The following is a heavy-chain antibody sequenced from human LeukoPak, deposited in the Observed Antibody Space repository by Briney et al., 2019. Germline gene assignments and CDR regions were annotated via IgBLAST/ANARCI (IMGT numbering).Heavy chain of an antibody. CDR3: ASTGSLVRGVTDY. V-gene: IGHV1-69*06. J-gene: IGHJ4*02. CDR1: GGTFSSYA. Sequence: SVKVSCKASGGTFSSYAISWVRQAPGQGLEWMGGIIPIFGTANYAQKFQCRVTITADKSTSTAYMELSSLRSEDTAVYYCASTGSLVRGVTDYWGQGTLVTVSS. CDR2: IIPIFGTA. D-gene: IGHD3-10*01.